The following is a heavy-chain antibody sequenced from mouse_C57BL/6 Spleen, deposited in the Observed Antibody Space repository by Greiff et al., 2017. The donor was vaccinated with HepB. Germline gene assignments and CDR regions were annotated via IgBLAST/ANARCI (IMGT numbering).Heavy chain of an antibody. CDR2: ISSGSSTI. Sequence: EVQLVESGGGLVKPGGSLKLSCAASGFTFSDYGMHWVRQAPEKGLEWVAYISSGSSTIYYADTVKGRFTISRDNAKNTLFLQMTSLRSEDTAMYYCARPSFITTVVATDYAMDYWGQGTSVTVSS. CDR3: ARPSFITTVVATDYAMDY. D-gene: IGHD1-1*01. CDR1: GFTFSDYG. J-gene: IGHJ4*01. V-gene: IGHV5-17*01.